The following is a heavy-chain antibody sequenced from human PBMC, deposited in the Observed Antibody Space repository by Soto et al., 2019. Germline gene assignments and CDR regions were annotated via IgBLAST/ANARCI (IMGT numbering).Heavy chain of an antibody. Sequence: EVQLLESGGGLVQPGGSLRLSCAASGFTFSSYAMSWVRQAPGKGLEWVSAISGSGGSTYYADSVKGRFTISRDNSKNTLDLQMISLRAEDTAVYYCANGPRIITMVVVVIPFDYWGQGTLVTVSS. CDR1: GFTFSSYA. D-gene: IGHD3-22*01. CDR2: ISGSGGST. J-gene: IGHJ4*02. CDR3: ANGPRIITMVVVVIPFDY. V-gene: IGHV3-23*01.